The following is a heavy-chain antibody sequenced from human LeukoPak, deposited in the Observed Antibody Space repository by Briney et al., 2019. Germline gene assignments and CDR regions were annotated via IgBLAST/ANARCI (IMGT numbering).Heavy chain of an antibody. Sequence: SETLSLTCAVYGGSFSGYYWSWIRQPPGKGLEWIGEINHSGSTNYNPSLKSRVTISVDTSKNQFSLKLSSVTAADTAVYYCARGGDNIVVVVAATDNWFDPWGQGTLVTVSS. J-gene: IGHJ5*02. D-gene: IGHD2-15*01. V-gene: IGHV4-34*01. CDR3: ARGGDNIVVVVAATDNWFDP. CDR2: INHSGST. CDR1: GGSFSGYY.